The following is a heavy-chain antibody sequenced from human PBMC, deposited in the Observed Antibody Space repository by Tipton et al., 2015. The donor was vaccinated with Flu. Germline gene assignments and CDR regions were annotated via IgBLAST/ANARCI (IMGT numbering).Heavy chain of an antibody. V-gene: IGHV3-23*01. Sequence: GSLRLSCAASGFSFNSYAMSWVRQAPGKGLEWVSGISGSGGTTDYADSVKGRFTISRDNSKNTLYLQMNSLRAEDTAVYYCAKVVVSSSGYYRQYFQHWGQGTLVTVSS. CDR1: GFSFNSYA. J-gene: IGHJ1*01. CDR2: ISGSGGTT. D-gene: IGHD3-22*01. CDR3: AKVVVSSSGYYRQYFQH.